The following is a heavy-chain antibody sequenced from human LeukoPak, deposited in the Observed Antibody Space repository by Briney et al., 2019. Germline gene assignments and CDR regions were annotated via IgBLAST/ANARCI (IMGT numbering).Heavy chain of an antibody. CDR1: GFTFDDYA. CDR2: ISGDGGST. Sequence: GGSLRLSCAASGFTFDDYAMHWVRQAPGKGLEWASLISGDGGSTYYADSVKGRFTISRDNSKNSLYLQMNSLRTEDTALYYCAKARYYYGSGSYYNGPDFDYWGQGTLVTVSS. D-gene: IGHD3-10*01. J-gene: IGHJ4*02. CDR3: AKARYYYGSGSYYNGPDFDY. V-gene: IGHV3-43*02.